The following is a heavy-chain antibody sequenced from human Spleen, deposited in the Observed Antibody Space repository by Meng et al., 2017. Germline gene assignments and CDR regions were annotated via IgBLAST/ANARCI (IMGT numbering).Heavy chain of an antibody. V-gene: IGHV4-34*01. CDR1: GGAFSNYY. Sequence: RLEQWGADLLKPSETLSLTCVVSGGAFSNYYWSWIRQPPGKGLEWIGEINHSGSTNYNPSLESRATISVDTSQHNLSLKLSSVTAADSAVYYCARGPTTIAHDFDYWGQGTLVTVSS. J-gene: IGHJ4*02. CDR3: ARGPTTIAHDFDY. D-gene: IGHD5-24*01. CDR2: INHSGST.